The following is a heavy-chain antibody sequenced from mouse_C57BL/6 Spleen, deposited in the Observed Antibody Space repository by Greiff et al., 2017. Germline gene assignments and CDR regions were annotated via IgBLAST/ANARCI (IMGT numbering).Heavy chain of an antibody. CDR3: ARQTETDYFDY. CDR1: GFTFSSYG. CDR2: ISSGGSYT. V-gene: IGHV5-6*01. Sequence: EVQLVESGGDLVKPGGSLKLSCAASGFTFSSYGMSWVRQTPDKRLEWVATISSGGSYTYYPDSVKGRFTISRDNAKNTLYLQMSSLKSEDTAMYYCARQTETDYFDYWGQGTTLTVSS. J-gene: IGHJ2*01.